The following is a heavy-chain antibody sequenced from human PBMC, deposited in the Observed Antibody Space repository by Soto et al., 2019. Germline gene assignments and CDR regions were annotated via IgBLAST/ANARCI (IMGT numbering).Heavy chain of an antibody. J-gene: IGHJ3*02. CDR2: IIPIFGTA. D-gene: IGHD5-18*01. CDR1: GGTFSSYA. Sequence: QVQLLQSGAEVKKPGSSVKVSCKASGGTFSSYAISWVRQAPGQGLEWMGGIIPIFGTANYAQKFQGRVTITADESTSTAYMELSSLRSEDTAVYYCARVKELYSYGQEGAFDIWGQGTMVTVSS. V-gene: IGHV1-69*01. CDR3: ARVKELYSYGQEGAFDI.